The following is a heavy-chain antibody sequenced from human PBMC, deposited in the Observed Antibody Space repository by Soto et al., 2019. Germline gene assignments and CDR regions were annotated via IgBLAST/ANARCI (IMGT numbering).Heavy chain of an antibody. J-gene: IGHJ4*02. V-gene: IGHV1-69*13. CDR1: GGTFSSYV. CDR2: IIPIFDTT. Sequence: SVKVSCKASGGTFSSYVISWVRQAPGQGLEWMGGIIPIFDTTNYAQKFQGRVTITADESTCTAYMEVSSLISEDTAVYYCARDQNSSGVLDYWGQGTLVTVSS. CDR3: ARDQNSSGVLDY. D-gene: IGHD6-19*01.